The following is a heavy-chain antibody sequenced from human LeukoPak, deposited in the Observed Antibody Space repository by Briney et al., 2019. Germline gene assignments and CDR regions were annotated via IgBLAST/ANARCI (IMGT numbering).Heavy chain of an antibody. Sequence: PGGSLRLSCAASGFTFSSYEMNWVRQAPGKGLEWVSYISSSGSTIYYADSVKGRFTISRDNAKNSLYLQMNSLRAEDTAVYYCAKEAAAGTRGCFDPWGQGTLVTVSS. CDR1: GFTFSSYE. D-gene: IGHD6-13*01. CDR2: ISSSGSTI. V-gene: IGHV3-48*03. J-gene: IGHJ5*02. CDR3: AKEAAAGTRGCFDP.